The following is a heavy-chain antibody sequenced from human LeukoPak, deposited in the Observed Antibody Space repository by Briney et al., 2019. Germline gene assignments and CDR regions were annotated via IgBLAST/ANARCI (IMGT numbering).Heavy chain of an antibody. D-gene: IGHD3-10*01. CDR2: FSGSGDST. CDR1: GLTFSSYG. J-gene: IGHJ3*02. Sequence: GGSRRLSCAPSGLTFSSYGMNWVWQAPGKGLEWVSAFSGSGDSTYHADSVRGRFTVSRDNSKNTLYLHMKSLSAEDTAVYYCAKVTGSGSYLADAFDIWGHGTVVTVSS. CDR3: AKVTGSGSYLADAFDI. V-gene: IGHV3-23*01.